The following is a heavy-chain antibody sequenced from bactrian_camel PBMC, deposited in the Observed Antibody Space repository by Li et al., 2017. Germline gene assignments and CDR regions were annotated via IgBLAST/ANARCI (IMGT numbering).Heavy chain of an antibody. D-gene: IGHD2*01. CDR3: AADPPSSWNSEPCQIYEYFY. CDR1: GDTYTTHS. V-gene: IGHV3S53*01. J-gene: IGHJ4*01. Sequence: VQLVESGGGSVQAGGSLRLSCAASGDTYTTHSMAWFRQAPGKQREGVACIESDGRKSYAHFVEGRFTIAQDKAKATLYLEMDSLQVEDTAMYYCAADPPSSWNSEPCQIYEYFYWGQGTQVTVS. CDR2: IESDGRK.